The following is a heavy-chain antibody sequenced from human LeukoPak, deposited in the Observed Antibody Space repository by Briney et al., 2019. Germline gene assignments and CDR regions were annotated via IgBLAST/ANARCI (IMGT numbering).Heavy chain of an antibody. Sequence: SQTLSLTCTVSGGSISSGSYYWGWIRQPPGKGLEWIGSIYYSGSTYYNPSLKSRVSISVDTSKNQFSLKLSSVTAADTAVYYCARDCSSGAAAGTGGFDYWGQGTLVTVSS. D-gene: IGHD6-13*01. V-gene: IGHV4-39*07. CDR1: GGSISSGSYY. J-gene: IGHJ4*02. CDR2: IYYSGST. CDR3: ARDCSSGAAAGTGGFDY.